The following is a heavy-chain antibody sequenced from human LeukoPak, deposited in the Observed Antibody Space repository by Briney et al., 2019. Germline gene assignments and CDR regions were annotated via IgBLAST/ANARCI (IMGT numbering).Heavy chain of an antibody. J-gene: IGHJ4*02. D-gene: IGHD3-10*01. CDR2: INPSGGST. CDR3: ARTRLVRGVIHYYFDY. Sequence: ASVKVSCKASGYTFTSYYMHWVRQAPGQGLEWMGIINPSGGSTSYAQKFQGRVTMTRDMSTSTAYMELSSLRSEDTAVYYCARTRLVRGVIHYYFDYWGQGTLVTVSS. CDR1: GYTFTSYY. V-gene: IGHV1-46*01.